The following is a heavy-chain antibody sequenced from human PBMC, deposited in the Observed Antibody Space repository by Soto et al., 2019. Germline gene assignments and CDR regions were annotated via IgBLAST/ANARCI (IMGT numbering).Heavy chain of an antibody. J-gene: IGHJ3*02. CDR2: INPNSGGT. D-gene: IGHD5-12*01. CDR1: GYTFTGYY. V-gene: IGHV1-2*02. Sequence: ASVKVSCKASGYTFTGYYMHWVRQAPGQGLEWMGWINPNSGGTNYAQKFQGRVTMTRDTSISTAYMELSRLRSDDTAVYYCARLGRYSGYDFGGRDAFDIWGPGTMVTVSS. CDR3: ARLGRYSGYDFGGRDAFDI.